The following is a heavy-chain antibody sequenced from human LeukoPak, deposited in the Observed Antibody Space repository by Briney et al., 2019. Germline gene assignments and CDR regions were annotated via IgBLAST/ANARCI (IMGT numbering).Heavy chain of an antibody. V-gene: IGHV1-69*13. J-gene: IGHJ5*02. CDR1: GGTFSSYA. CDR2: IIPIFGTA. D-gene: IGHD3-9*01. CDR3: ARGPERYYDILTGSPNWFDP. Sequence: SVKVSCKASGGTFSSYAISWVRQAPGQGLEWMGGIIPIFGTANYAQKFQGRVTITADESTSTAYMELSSLRSEDTAVYYCARGPERYYDILTGSPNWFDPWGQGTLVTVSS.